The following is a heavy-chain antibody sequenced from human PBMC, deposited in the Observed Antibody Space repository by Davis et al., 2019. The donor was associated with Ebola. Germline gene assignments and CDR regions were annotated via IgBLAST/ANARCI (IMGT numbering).Heavy chain of an antibody. J-gene: IGHJ3*02. CDR2: IKTDGSTT. CDR3: ISPYCSGGSCYLEAFDI. D-gene: IGHD2-15*01. Sequence: PGESLKISCVASGFTFSSYWMNWVRQAPGKGLVWVSRIKTDGSTTTYADSVKGRFTISRDNAKNTLYLQMNSLRAEDTAVYYCISPYCSGGSCYLEAFDIWGQGTMVTVSS. V-gene: IGHV3-74*01. CDR1: GFTFSSYW.